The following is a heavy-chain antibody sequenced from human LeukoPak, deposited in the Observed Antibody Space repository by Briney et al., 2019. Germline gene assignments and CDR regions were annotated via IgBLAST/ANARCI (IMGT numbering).Heavy chain of an antibody. CDR2: ISGSGGDT. CDR1: GFTFSTYT. V-gene: IGHV3-23*01. D-gene: IGHD4-11*01. CDR3: AKVPPPTVTTKRVSYFDY. Sequence: PGGSLRLSCAASGFTFSTYTMTWVRQAPGKGLEWVSYISGSGGDTYYADSVKGRFTISRDNSKNTLYLQMNSLRAEDTAVYYCAKVPPPTVTTKRVSYFDYWGQGTLVTVSS. J-gene: IGHJ4*02.